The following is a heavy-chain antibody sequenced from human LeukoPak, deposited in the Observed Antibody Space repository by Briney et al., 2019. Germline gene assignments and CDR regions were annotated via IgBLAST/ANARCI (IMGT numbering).Heavy chain of an antibody. CDR1: GFTFSNYA. V-gene: IGHV3-23*01. Sequence: GGSLRLSCAASGFTFSNYAMRWVRQAPGKGLEWVSGISGSGDSTYYADSVKGRFTISRDNSKNTLYLQMNSLRAEDTAVYYCAKEVSYGGAFDIWGQGTMVTVSS. CDR3: AKEVSYGGAFDI. J-gene: IGHJ3*02. CDR2: ISGSGDST. D-gene: IGHD4-23*01.